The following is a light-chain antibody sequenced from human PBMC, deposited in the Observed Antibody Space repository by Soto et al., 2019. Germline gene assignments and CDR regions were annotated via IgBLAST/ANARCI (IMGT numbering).Light chain of an antibody. CDR2: GAS. CDR3: QQYDTSPRT. V-gene: IGKV3-20*01. CDR1: QSVSSNY. J-gene: IGKJ1*01. Sequence: EIVLTQSPGTLSLSPGERATLSCRASQSVSSNYLAWYQQKRGQAARLLIYGASSRATGIPTRFSGSVSGTDFALTISRLEPEDFEVYYCQQYDTSPRTFGQGTKVEI.